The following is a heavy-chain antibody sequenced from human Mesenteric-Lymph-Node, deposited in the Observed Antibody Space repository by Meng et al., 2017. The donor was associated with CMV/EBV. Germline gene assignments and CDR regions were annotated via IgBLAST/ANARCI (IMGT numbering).Heavy chain of an antibody. CDR2: ISGSGGST. Sequence: GVTCRTSAMSWARQAQGKWLEWVSAISGSGGSTYYADSVKGRFTISRDNSKNTLYLQMNSLRAEDTAVYYCAKDLGDGDNYDEYFDYWGQGTLVTVSS. J-gene: IGHJ4*02. CDR3: AKDLGDGDNYDEYFDY. D-gene: IGHD5-24*01. V-gene: IGHV3-23*01. CDR1: GVTCRTSA.